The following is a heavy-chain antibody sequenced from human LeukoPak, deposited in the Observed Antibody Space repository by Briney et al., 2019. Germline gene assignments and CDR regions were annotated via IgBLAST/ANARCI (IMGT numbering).Heavy chain of an antibody. CDR1: GGSISSGGYY. CDR2: IYYSGST. Sequence: SETLSLTCTVSGGSISSGGYYWSWIRQHPGKGLEWIGYIYYSGSTYYNPSLKSRVTISVDTSKNQFSLKLSSVTAADTAVYYCARVENVIYYDSRAGAFDIWGQGTMVTVSS. D-gene: IGHD3-22*01. CDR3: ARVENVIYYDSRAGAFDI. J-gene: IGHJ3*02. V-gene: IGHV4-31*03.